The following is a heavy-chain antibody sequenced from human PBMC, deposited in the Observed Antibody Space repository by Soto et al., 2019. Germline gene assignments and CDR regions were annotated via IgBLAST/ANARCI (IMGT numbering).Heavy chain of an antibody. CDR3: ARADSYYYGSGSYD. CDR1: GGSFSGYY. D-gene: IGHD3-10*01. CDR2: INHSGST. J-gene: IGHJ4*02. V-gene: IGHV4-34*01. Sequence: QVQLQQWGAGLLKPSETLSLTCAVYGGSFSGYYWSWIRQPPGKGLEWIGEINHSGSTNYNPSLKSRVTISVDTSKNQFSLKLSSVTAADTAVYYCARADSYYYGSGSYDWGQGTLVTVSS.